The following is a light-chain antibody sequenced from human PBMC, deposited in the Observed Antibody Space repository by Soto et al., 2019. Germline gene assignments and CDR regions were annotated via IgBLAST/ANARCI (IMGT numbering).Light chain of an antibody. Sequence: EVALTQSPVTLDLPPGERATLSVRARQSYRCLLAWYHQKPGQAPRLLIDDAYNIATSIPPRFSGRGSGPALTLTTSSLEPADSAVYYCQQRHMWPITFGQGTLLEIK. J-gene: IGKJ5*01. CDR1: QSYRCL. CDR2: DAY. V-gene: IGKV3-11*01. CDR3: QQRHMWPIT.